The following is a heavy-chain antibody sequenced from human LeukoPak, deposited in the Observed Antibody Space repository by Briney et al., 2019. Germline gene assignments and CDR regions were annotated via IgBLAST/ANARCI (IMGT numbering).Heavy chain of an antibody. CDR2: IRSKANSYAT. V-gene: IGHV3-73*01. CDR3: AAQLLWFGEI. D-gene: IGHD3-10*01. CDR1: GFTFSGSA. Sequence: GGSLKLSCAASGFTFSGSAMHWVRQASGKGLEWVGRIRSKANSYATAYAASVKGRFTISRDDSKNTAYLQMNSLKTEDTAVYYCAAQLLWFGEIWGQGTTVTVSS. J-gene: IGHJ3*02.